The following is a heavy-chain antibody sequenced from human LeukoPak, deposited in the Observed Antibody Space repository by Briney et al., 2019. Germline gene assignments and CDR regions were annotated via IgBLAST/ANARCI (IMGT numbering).Heavy chain of an antibody. CDR3: AKDLGGIVVPTVSFDI. V-gene: IGHV3-30-3*01. D-gene: IGHD3-22*01. CDR1: GFTFSSYA. Sequence: GGSLRLSCAASGFTFSSYAMHWVRQAPGKGLEWVAVISYDGSNKYYADSVKGRFTISRDNSKNTLYLQMNSLRAEDTAVYYCAKDLGGIVVPTVSFDIWGQGTMVTVSS. J-gene: IGHJ3*02. CDR2: ISYDGSNK.